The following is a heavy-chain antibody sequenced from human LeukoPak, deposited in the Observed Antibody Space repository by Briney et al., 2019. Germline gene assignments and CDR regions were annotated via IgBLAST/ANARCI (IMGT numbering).Heavy chain of an antibody. Sequence: PGGSLRLSCAASGFTFSSYGMHWVRQAPGKGLEWVAVISYDGSNKYYADSVKGRFTISRDNSKNTLYLQMNSLRSEDTAVYYCATGGSFDYWGQGTLVTVSS. CDR1: GFTFSSYG. J-gene: IGHJ4*02. V-gene: IGHV3-30*03. CDR2: ISYDGSNK. CDR3: ATGGSFDY. D-gene: IGHD5-12*01.